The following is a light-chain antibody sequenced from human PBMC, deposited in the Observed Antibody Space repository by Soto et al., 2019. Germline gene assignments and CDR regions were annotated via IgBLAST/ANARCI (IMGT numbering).Light chain of an antibody. CDR2: GAS. V-gene: IGKV3-20*01. CDR1: QSVSSSY. J-gene: IGKJ1*01. Sequence: EIVLTQSPGTLSLSPGERPTLSCRASQSVSSSYLAWYQQKPGQAPRLLIYGASSRATGIPDRFSGSGSGTDFTLIISRLEPEDFAVYYCQQYGSSPRTFGQGTKVEIK. CDR3: QQYGSSPRT.